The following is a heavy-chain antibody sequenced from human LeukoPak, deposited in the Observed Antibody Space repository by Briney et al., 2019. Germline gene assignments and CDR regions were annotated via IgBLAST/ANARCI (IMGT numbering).Heavy chain of an antibody. D-gene: IGHD3-10*01. V-gene: IGHV3-23*01. Sequence: GGSLRLSCAGSGFPFSSHGMNWVRQAPGKGLEWVSGISPSGDIRYYADSVKGRFAISRDNSKNTLYLEVISLTAEDTAVYYCAKDDAWLRFGEWSQGTLVTVSS. J-gene: IGHJ4*02. CDR1: GFPFSSHG. CDR2: ISPSGDIR. CDR3: AKDDAWLRFGE.